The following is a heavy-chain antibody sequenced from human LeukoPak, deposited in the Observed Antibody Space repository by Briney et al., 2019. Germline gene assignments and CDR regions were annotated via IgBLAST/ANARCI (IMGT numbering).Heavy chain of an antibody. CDR1: GFTFSSYT. CDR3: TGGARDCDY. Sequence: GGSLRLSCAASGFTFSSYTMSWARQAPGKGLEWVAAFSGNGGRTYYVDSVKGRFTISRDNSKNTVYLQMESLRVEDTAVYYCTGGARDCDYWGQGTLVTVSS. D-gene: IGHD2-21*01. CDR2: FSGNGGRT. J-gene: IGHJ4*02. V-gene: IGHV3-23*01.